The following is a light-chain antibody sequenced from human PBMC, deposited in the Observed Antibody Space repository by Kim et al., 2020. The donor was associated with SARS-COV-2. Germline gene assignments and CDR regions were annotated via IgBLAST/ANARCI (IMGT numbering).Light chain of an antibody. CDR1: QSLLHSNGYNY. Sequence: DIVMTQSPLSLLVTPGEPASISCRSSQSLLHSNGYNYLDWYLQKPGQSPQLLIYLGSNRASGVPDRFSGSGSGTDFTLKISRVEAEDVGVYYCMQALQTPPYTFGQGTKLE. J-gene: IGKJ2*01. V-gene: IGKV2-28*01. CDR3: MQALQTPPYT. CDR2: LGS.